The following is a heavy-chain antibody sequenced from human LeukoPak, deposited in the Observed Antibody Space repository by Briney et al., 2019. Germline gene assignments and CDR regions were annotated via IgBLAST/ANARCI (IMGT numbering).Heavy chain of an antibody. D-gene: IGHD6-13*01. CDR1: GFTFNNYA. Sequence: GGSLRLSCTTSGFTFNNYAMGWVRQAPGKGLEWVSGISGSGGSTYYANSVKGRFTISRDNSKDTLYLQMNSLRAEDTAIYYCAKDSRIPAGGTEPSDYWGQGTLVTVSS. CDR3: AKDSRIPAGGTEPSDY. V-gene: IGHV3-23*01. J-gene: IGHJ4*02. CDR2: ISGSGGST.